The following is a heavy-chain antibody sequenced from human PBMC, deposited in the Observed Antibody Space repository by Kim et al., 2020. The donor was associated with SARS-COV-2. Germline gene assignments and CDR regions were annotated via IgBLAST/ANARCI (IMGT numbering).Heavy chain of an antibody. Sequence: GGSLRLSCAASGFTFSSYAMSWVRQAPGKGLEWVSAISGSGGSTYYADSVKGRFTISRDNSKNTLYLQMNSLRAEDTAVYYCANWYYYDSSGYYLFDYWGQGTLVTVSS. CDR2: ISGSGGST. V-gene: IGHV3-23*01. D-gene: IGHD3-22*01. J-gene: IGHJ4*02. CDR3: ANWYYYDSSGYYLFDY. CDR1: GFTFSSYA.